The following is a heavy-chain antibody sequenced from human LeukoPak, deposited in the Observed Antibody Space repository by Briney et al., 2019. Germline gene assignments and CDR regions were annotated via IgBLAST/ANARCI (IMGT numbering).Heavy chain of an antibody. V-gene: IGHV3-23*01. D-gene: IGHD2-2*01. J-gene: IGHJ4*02. Sequence: GSLRLSCAASGFTFSSYAMSWVRQAPGKGLEWVSAISGSGGSTYYADSVKGRFTISRDNPKNTLYLQMNSLRAEDTAVYYCAKDKRIVVVPAAIDYWGQGTLVTVSS. CDR1: GFTFSSYA. CDR3: AKDKRIVVVPAAIDY. CDR2: ISGSGGST.